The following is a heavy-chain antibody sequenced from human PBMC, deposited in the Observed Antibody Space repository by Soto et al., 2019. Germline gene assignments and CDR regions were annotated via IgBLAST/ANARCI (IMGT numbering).Heavy chain of an antibody. D-gene: IGHD1-7*01. CDR2: INPDGSST. V-gene: IGHV3-74*01. Sequence: EVHLVESGGGLVQPGGSLRLSCAASGFIFGSKFMYWVRQAPGKGLVWVSRINPDGSSTAYPDSVKGRFTISRDNAKNTLDLQMNSRRAEDTAVYYCASYNWNSPTGYWGQGTLVTVS. J-gene: IGHJ4*02. CDR1: GFIFGSKF. CDR3: ASYNWNSPTGY.